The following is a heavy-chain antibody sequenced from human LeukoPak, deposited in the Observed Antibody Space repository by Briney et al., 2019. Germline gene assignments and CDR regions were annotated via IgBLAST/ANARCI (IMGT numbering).Heavy chain of an antibody. J-gene: IGHJ3*02. CDR2: IYYSGST. CDR3: ARMGYYDSSGRYRGAFDI. Sequence: SETLSLTCTVSSGSISSSSYYWGWIRQPPGKGLEWIGIIYYSGSTYYNPSLKSRVTLSVDTSNNQFSLKLSSVTAADTAVYYCARMGYYDSSGRYRGAFDIWGQGTMVTVSS. D-gene: IGHD3-22*01. V-gene: IGHV4-39*07. CDR1: SGSISSSSYY.